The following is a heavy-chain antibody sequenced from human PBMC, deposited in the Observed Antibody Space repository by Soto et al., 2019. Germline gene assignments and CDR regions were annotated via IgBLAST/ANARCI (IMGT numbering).Heavy chain of an antibody. D-gene: IGHD3-3*01. CDR3: ARQNTYYDFWSGYGAYYYYMDV. CDR2: IYYSGST. CDR1: GGSISSDY. J-gene: IGHJ6*03. V-gene: IGHV4-59*08. Sequence: SETLSLTCTVSGGSISSDYWSWIRQPPGKGLEWIGYIYYSGSTNYNPSLKSRVTISVDTSKNQFSLKLSSVTAADTAVYYCARQNTYYDFWSGYGAYYYYMDVWGKGTTVTVSS.